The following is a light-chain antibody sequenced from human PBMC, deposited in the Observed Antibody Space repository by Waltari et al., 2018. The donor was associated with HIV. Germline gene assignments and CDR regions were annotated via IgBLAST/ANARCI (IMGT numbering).Light chain of an antibody. Sequence: EIVLTQSPVTLSLSPGESATLSCRASQTLTSTSLAWYQQRPGQAPRLLIYGGSSRATGVPDRFSGSGSGTDFSLIITRLQPEDFAMYYCQQYGRSPTAFGGGTKVEIK. J-gene: IGKJ4*01. CDR1: QTLTSTS. V-gene: IGKV3-20*01. CDR3: QQYGRSPTA. CDR2: GGS.